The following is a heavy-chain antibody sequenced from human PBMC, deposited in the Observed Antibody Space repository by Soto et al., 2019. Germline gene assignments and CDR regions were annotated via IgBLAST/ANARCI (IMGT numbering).Heavy chain of an antibody. CDR2: ISYDGSNK. CDR1: GFSFSDYG. J-gene: IGHJ6*02. V-gene: IGHV3-30*18. CDR3: AKDESSSRNYYYGLGV. D-gene: IGHD3-16*01. Sequence: QEQLVESGGGVVQPGRSLRLSCAASGFSFSDYGMHWVRQAPGKGLEWVAGISYDGSNKYYEDSVKGRFTISRDNSKNTLDLHLNSLRVEDTSVYYCAKDESSSRNYYYGLGVWGQGTTVTVSS.